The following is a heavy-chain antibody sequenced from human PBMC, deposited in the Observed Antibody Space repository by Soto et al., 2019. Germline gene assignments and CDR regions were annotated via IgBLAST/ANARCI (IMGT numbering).Heavy chain of an antibody. V-gene: IGHV3-7*04. CDR2: IKQDGSEK. CDR1: GFTFSSYS. CDR3: ARFYYDSSGYLPSPYYYYYGMDV. D-gene: IGHD3-22*01. J-gene: IGHJ6*02. Sequence: GGSLRLSCAASGFTFSSYSMSWVRQDPEKGQEKVANIKQDGSEKYYVDSVKGRFTISRDNAKNSLYLQMNSLRAEDTAVYYCARFYYDSSGYLPSPYYYYYGMDVWGQGTTVTVSS.